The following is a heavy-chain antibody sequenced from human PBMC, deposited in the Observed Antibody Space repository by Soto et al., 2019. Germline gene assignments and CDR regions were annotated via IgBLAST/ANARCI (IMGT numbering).Heavy chain of an antibody. Sequence: QVQLQESGPGLVKPSETLALTCTVSGGSISSYYWSWIRQPPGKGLEWIGYIYYSGSTNYNPSHKSRVTLSVDTSKNQFSLKLSSVTAADTAVYYCASGSRDYYDSSGYYNYWGQGTLVTVSS. V-gene: IGHV4-59*01. CDR1: GGSISSYY. CDR3: ASGSRDYYDSSGYYNY. J-gene: IGHJ4*02. CDR2: IYYSGST. D-gene: IGHD3-22*01.